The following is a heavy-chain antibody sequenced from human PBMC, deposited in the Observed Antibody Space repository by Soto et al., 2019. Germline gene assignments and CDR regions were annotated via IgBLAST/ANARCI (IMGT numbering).Heavy chain of an antibody. CDR1: GYSFTSYW. Sequence: GESLKISCKGSGYSFTSYWIGWVRQMPGKGLEWMGIIYPGDSDTRYSPSFQGQVTISADKSISTAYLQWSSLKASDTAMYYCAISRNYDILTGQNYYYYYGMDVWGQGTTVTVSS. J-gene: IGHJ6*02. D-gene: IGHD3-9*01. CDR2: IYPGDSDT. V-gene: IGHV5-51*01. CDR3: AISRNYDILTGQNYYYYYGMDV.